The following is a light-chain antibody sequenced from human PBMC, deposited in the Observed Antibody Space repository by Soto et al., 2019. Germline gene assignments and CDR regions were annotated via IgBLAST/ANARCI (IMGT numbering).Light chain of an antibody. Sequence: EILLTQSPGTLYLSPGERDTLSCRASQSVRSNYLAWYQQKPGQAPRLLIYGASGRATGIPDRFSGSGSGTAFTLTISRLEPEDFTVYYCQHYGSSPYTFGQGTKLDI. CDR1: QSVRSNY. CDR2: GAS. V-gene: IGKV3-20*01. CDR3: QHYGSSPYT. J-gene: IGKJ2*01.